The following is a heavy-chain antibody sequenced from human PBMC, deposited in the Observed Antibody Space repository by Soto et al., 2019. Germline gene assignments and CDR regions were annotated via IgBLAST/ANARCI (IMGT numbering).Heavy chain of an antibody. CDR1: GYSFSTYW. CDR2: IYPDDSET. CDR3: ARSNLYSSSWYYYYYGMDV. Sequence: GESLKISCKGSGYSFSTYWTGWVRQMPGKGLEWIGVIYPDDSETRYSPSFQGQVTISADKSISTAYLQWSSLKASDTAIYYCARSNLYSSSWYYYYYGMDVWGQGTTVTVSS. J-gene: IGHJ6*02. D-gene: IGHD6-13*01. V-gene: IGHV5-51*01.